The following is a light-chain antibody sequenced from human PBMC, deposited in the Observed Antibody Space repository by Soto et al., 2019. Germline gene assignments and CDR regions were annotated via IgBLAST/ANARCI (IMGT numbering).Light chain of an antibody. Sequence: ITMSQSPPSVPAYVRDRVTITCRASQSVSSYLHWYQQKPGKAPKLLIYAASTLQSGVPSRFSGSGSGTDFTLTIVSLQTEDFATYYCQQSYINPITFGQGTRLEV. CDR3: QQSYINPIT. J-gene: IGKJ5*01. CDR2: AAS. V-gene: IGKV1-39*01. CDR1: QSVSSY.